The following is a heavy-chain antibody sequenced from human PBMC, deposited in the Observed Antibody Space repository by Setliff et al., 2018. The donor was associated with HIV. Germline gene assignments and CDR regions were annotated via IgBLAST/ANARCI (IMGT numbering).Heavy chain of an antibody. D-gene: IGHD3-10*01. CDR3: ASKGGSGNYPDSDAFDI. J-gene: IGHJ3*02. CDR2: INPSGDTT. V-gene: IGHV1-46*01. Sequence: ASVKVSCKASGNTFSSHYMHWVRQAPGKGLEWMGLINPSGDTTSYAEKFQGRVTMTRDTSTSTVYMELRSLRSEDTAIYYCASKGGSGNYPDSDAFDIWGQGTLVTVSS. CDR1: GNTFSSHY.